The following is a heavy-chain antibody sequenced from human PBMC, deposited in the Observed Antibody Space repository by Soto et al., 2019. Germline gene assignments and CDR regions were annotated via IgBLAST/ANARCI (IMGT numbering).Heavy chain of an antibody. Sequence: PGGSLRLSCAASGFTFSNYWMSWVRQAPGKGLEWVANIKQDGSEKYFVDSVKGRFTISRDNAKNSLYLQMNSLRAEDTAVYYCARVMIGCTDGVCYRFEYFDYWGQGTLVTVSS. V-gene: IGHV3-7*03. CDR1: GFTFSNYW. CDR2: IKQDGSEK. CDR3: ARVMIGCTDGVCYRFEYFDY. J-gene: IGHJ4*02. D-gene: IGHD2-8*01.